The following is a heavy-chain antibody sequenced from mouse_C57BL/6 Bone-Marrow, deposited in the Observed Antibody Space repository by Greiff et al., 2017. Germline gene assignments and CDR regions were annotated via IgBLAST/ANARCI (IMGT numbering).Heavy chain of an antibody. CDR3: TTPRWFGWFAY. CDR1: GFNIKDYY. Sequence: VQLQQSGAELVRPGASVKLSCTASGFNIKDYYMHWVKQRPEQGLEWIGRIDPEDGDTESAPKFQGKATMTADTSSNTAYLQLSSLTSEDTAVYYCTTPRWFGWFAYWGQGTLVTVSA. J-gene: IGHJ3*01. V-gene: IGHV14-1*01. D-gene: IGHD2-3*01. CDR2: IDPEDGDT.